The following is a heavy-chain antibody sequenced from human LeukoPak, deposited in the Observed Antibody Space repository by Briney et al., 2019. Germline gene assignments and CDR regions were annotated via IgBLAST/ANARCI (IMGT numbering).Heavy chain of an antibody. D-gene: IGHD1-26*01. CDR2: ISYDGSNK. CDR1: GFTFSSYA. J-gene: IGHJ4*02. Sequence: PGRSLRLSCAASGFTFSSYAMHWVRQAPGKGLEWVAVISYDGSNKYYADSVKGRFTISRDNSKNTLYLQMNSLRAEDTAVYYCARDGPTVRWELLPCYFDYWGQGTLVTVSS. CDR3: ARDGPTVRWELLPCYFDY. V-gene: IGHV3-30*01.